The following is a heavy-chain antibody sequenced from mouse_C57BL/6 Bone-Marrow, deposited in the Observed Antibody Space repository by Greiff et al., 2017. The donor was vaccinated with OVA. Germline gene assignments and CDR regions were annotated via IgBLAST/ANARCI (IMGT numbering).Heavy chain of an antibody. D-gene: IGHD4-1*02. CDR2: IRNKANGYTT. V-gene: IGHV7-3*01. CDR1: GFTFTDYY. J-gene: IGHJ1*03. CDR3: ARQLGYWYFDV. Sequence: EVKLVDSGGGLVQPGGSLSLSCAASGFTFTDYYMSWVRQPPGKALEWLGFIRNKANGYTTEYSASVKGRFTISRDNSQSILYLQMNALRAEDSATYYCARQLGYWYFDVWGTGTTVTVSS.